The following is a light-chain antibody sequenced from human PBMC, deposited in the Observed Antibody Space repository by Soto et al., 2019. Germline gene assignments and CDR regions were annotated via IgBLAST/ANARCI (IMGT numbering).Light chain of an antibody. Sequence: EIVLTQSPAILSLSPGERATLSCRASQSISSYLAWYQQKPGQAPRLLIYDASNRATGIPARFSGGGSETDFTLTISSLEPEDFAVYYCQQRNNWPPITFGQGTRLENK. CDR3: QQRNNWPPIT. V-gene: IGKV3-11*01. CDR1: QSISSY. J-gene: IGKJ5*01. CDR2: DAS.